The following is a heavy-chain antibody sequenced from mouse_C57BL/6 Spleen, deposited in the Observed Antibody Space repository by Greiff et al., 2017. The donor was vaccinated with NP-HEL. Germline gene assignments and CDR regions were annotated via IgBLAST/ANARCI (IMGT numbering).Heavy chain of an antibody. D-gene: IGHD4-1*01. Sequence: EVQVVESGGDLVKPGGSLKLSCAASGFTFSSYGMSWVRQTPDKRLEWVATISSGGSYTYYPDSVKGRFTISRDNAKNTLYLQMSSLKSEDTAMYYCARQVTGTDYFDYWGQGTTLTVSS. V-gene: IGHV5-6*01. J-gene: IGHJ2*01. CDR3: ARQVTGTDYFDY. CDR2: ISSGGSYT. CDR1: GFTFSSYG.